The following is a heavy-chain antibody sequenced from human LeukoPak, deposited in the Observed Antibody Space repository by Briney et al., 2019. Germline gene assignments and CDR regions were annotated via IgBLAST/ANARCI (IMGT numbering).Heavy chain of an antibody. CDR1: GFTFSSYS. D-gene: IGHD4-11*01. CDR2: ISSSSSYI. J-gene: IGHJ4*02. Sequence: PGGSLRLSCAASGFTFSSYSMNWVRQAPGKGLEWVSSISSSSSYIYYADSVKGGFTISRDNAKNSLYLQMNSQGAEDTAVYYCARDLYSGLFDYWGQGTLVTVSS. V-gene: IGHV3-21*01. CDR3: ARDLYSGLFDY.